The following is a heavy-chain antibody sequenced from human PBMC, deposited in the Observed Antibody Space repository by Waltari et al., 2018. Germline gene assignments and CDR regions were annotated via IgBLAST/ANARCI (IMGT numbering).Heavy chain of an antibody. CDR3: ARDEGDFWSGMGFDY. Sequence: QVQLQESGTGLVKPSETLSLTCTVSGGPISSHYWSGLRQPAGKGLEWIGRIYTSGSTNYNPSLKSRVTMSVDTSKNQFSLKLSSVTAADTAVYYCARDEGDFWSGMGFDYWGQGTLVTVSS. CDR2: IYTSGST. J-gene: IGHJ4*02. CDR1: GGPISSHY. D-gene: IGHD3-3*01. V-gene: IGHV4-4*07.